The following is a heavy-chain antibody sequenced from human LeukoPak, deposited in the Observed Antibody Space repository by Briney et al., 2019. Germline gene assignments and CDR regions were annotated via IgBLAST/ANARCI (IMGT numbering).Heavy chain of an antibody. J-gene: IGHJ2*01. D-gene: IGHD3-3*01. CDR2: IYTSGST. Sequence: PSETLSLTCTVSGGSISSYYWSWIRQPLGKGLEWIGYIYTSGSTNYNPSLKSRVTISVDTSKNQFSLKLSSVTAADTAVYYCARAIGGPYWYFDLWGRGTLVTVSS. V-gene: IGHV4-4*09. CDR3: ARAIGGPYWYFDL. CDR1: GGSISSYY.